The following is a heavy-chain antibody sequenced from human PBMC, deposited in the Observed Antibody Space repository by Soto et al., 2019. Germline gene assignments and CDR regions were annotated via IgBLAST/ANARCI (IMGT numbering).Heavy chain of an antibody. CDR3: ARERGSGYYPDGFDI. CDR1: GFTFSSYW. Sequence: GGSLRLSCEASGFTFSSYWMHWVRQAPGKGLVWVSRINSDGSGTTYADSVKGRFTISRDNAKNTLYLQMDSLIAEDTSVYYCARERGSGYYPDGFDIWGQGERVTVSS. D-gene: IGHD3-22*01. CDR2: INSDGSGT. J-gene: IGHJ3*02. V-gene: IGHV3-74*01.